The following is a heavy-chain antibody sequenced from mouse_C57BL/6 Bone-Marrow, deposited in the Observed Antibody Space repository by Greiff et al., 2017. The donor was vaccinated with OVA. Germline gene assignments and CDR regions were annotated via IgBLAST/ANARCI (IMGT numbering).Heavy chain of an antibody. D-gene: IGHD2-4*01. CDR1: GYTFTSYG. V-gene: IGHV1-81*01. CDR3: ARSSIYYDYDGFAY. Sequence: VQRVESGAELARPGASVKLSCKASGYTFTSYGISWVKQRTGQGLEWIGEIYPRSGNTYYNEKFKGKATLTADKSSSTAYMELRSLTSEDSAVYFCARSSIYYDYDGFAYWGQGTLVTVSA. J-gene: IGHJ3*01. CDR2: IYPRSGNT.